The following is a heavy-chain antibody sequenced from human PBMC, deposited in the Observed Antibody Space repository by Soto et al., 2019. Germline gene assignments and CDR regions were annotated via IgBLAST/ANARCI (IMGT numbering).Heavy chain of an antibody. J-gene: IGHJ4*02. CDR2: IRYDGSNK. CDR1: GFTASIYG. CDR3: ARGPITRLLLSVDFWDY. D-gene: IGHD3-10*01. V-gene: IGHV3-30*02. Sequence: GGSLRLSCAASGFTASIYGMDWVRQVQGKVLEWVAGIRYDGSNKYYADSGKGRFTISRDNSKNTLYLQMNSLRAEDTAVYYCARGPITRLLLSVDFWDYWGEVTLVTESS.